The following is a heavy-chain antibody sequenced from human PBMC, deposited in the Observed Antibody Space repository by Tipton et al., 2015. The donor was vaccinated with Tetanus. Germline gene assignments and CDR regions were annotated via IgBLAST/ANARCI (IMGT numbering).Heavy chain of an antibody. CDR2: VYSSGST. V-gene: IGHV4-59*08. Sequence: LRLSCVGSGFTFSSYSMNWVRQAPGKGLEWVGYVYSSGSTNYNPSLKRRVTISVDTSRNQFSLSLSSVIAADTAVYYCARGVSRDWNGHYFDYWGQGALVTVSS. CDR1: GFTFSSYS. CDR3: ARGVSRDWNGHYFDY. D-gene: IGHD1-1*01. J-gene: IGHJ4*02.